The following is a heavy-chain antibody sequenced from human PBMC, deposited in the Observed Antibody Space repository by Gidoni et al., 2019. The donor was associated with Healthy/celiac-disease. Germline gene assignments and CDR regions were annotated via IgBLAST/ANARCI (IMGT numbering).Heavy chain of an antibody. J-gene: IGHJ3*02. Sequence: HVQLVQSGAEVKQPGASVKVSCQPSGYTFTSYGISWVRQAPGQGLEWMGWISSYNGNTNYAQKLQGRVTMTTDTHRSTAYMELRCLRSDDTAVYYGARDHVAHIKIFGVVREGNDFDIWGQGTMVTVSS. V-gene: IGHV1-18*01. CDR3: ARDHVAHIKIFGVVREGNDFDI. D-gene: IGHD3-3*01. CDR1: GYTFTSYG. CDR2: ISSYNGNT.